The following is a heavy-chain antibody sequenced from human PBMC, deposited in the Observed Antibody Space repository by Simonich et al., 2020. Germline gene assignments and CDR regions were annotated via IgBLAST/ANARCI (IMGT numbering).Heavy chain of an antibody. Sequence: QVQLQQWGAGLLKPSETLSLTCAVYGGSFSGYYWSVIPQPPGKGLEWIGKINNSGSTNYNPSLKSRVTISVDTSKNQFSLKLSSVTAADTAVYYCARGLRVAAAGTAFQHWGQGTLVTVSS. CDR1: GGSFSGYY. CDR2: INNSGST. J-gene: IGHJ1*01. V-gene: IGHV4-34*01. CDR3: ARGLRVAAAGTAFQH. D-gene: IGHD6-13*01.